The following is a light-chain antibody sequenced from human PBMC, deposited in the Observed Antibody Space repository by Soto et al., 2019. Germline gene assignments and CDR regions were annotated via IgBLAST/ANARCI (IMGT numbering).Light chain of an antibody. CDR1: QSVDSDY. Sequence: VLTQSPGTLSLSPGERATLSCRASQSVDSDYLAWYQQKPGQAPRLLIYDASSRATGIPDRFSGSGSGTDFTLTISRLEPEDFAVYYCQQYGDSPLTFGGGTKVDIK. J-gene: IGKJ4*01. V-gene: IGKV3-20*01. CDR2: DAS. CDR3: QQYGDSPLT.